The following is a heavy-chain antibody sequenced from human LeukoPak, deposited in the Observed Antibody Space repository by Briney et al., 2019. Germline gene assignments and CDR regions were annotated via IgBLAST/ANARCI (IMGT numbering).Heavy chain of an antibody. V-gene: IGHV4-34*01. J-gene: IGHJ6*03. CDR2: INHSGST. CDR3: ARDLFRVDYYYYYMDV. CDR1: GGSFSGYY. Sequence: PSETLSLTCAVYGGSFSGYYWSWIRQPPGKGLEWIGEINHSGSTNYNPSLKSRVTISVDTSKNQFSLKLSSVTAADTAVYYCARDLFRVDYYYYYMDVWGKGTTVTISS. D-gene: IGHD2-15*01.